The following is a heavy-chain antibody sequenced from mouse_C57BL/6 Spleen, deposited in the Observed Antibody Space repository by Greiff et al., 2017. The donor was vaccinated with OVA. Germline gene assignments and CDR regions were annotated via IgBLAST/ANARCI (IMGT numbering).Heavy chain of an antibody. CDR1: GFTFTDYY. V-gene: IGHV7-3*01. Sequence: DVKLVESGGGLVQPGGSLSLSCAASGFTFTDYYMSWVRQPPGKALEWLGFIRNKANGYTTEYSASVKGRFTISRDNSQSILYLQMNALRAEDSATYYCARSTYYSNDDGFAYWGQVTLGTVSA. J-gene: IGHJ3*01. D-gene: IGHD2-5*01. CDR2: IRNKANGYTT. CDR3: ARSTYYSNDDGFAY.